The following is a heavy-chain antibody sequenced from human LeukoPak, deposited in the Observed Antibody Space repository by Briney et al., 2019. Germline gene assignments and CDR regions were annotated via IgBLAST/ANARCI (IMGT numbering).Heavy chain of an antibody. Sequence: SETLSLTCTVSGGSISSGDYYWRWIRQPPGKGLECIGYIYYSGSTYYNPSLKSRVTISVDTSKDQFSLKLSSVTVADTAVYYGAREVPGIAAAGGGYFDYWGQGTLVTVSS. CDR2: IYYSGST. CDR1: GGSISSGDYY. D-gene: IGHD6-13*01. J-gene: IGHJ4*02. V-gene: IGHV4-30-4*01. CDR3: AREVPGIAAAGGGYFDY.